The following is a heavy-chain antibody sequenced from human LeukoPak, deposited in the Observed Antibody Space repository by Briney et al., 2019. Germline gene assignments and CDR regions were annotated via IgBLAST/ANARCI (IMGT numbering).Heavy chain of an antibody. CDR2: ISSSGHYI. CDR3: TRQWLRVMDV. CDR1: GFTFTAYS. D-gene: IGHD6-19*01. J-gene: IGHJ6*04. V-gene: IGHV3-21*01. Sequence: PGGSLRLSCASSGFTFTAYSMNWVRQAPRRGLEWISFISSSGHYIYYADSLKGRFTISRDNANSSLYLQISTLKAEDTAVYYCTRQWLRVMDVWGKGTTVTVSS.